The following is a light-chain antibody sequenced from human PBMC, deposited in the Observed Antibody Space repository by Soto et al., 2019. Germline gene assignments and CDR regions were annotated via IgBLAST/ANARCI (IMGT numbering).Light chain of an antibody. CDR3: QSYDESLSGYV. V-gene: IGLV1-40*01. J-gene: IGLJ1*01. CDR1: SSNIGAGSD. Sequence: QSVLTHPPSVSGAPGQRVTISCTGSSSNIGAGSDVHWYQQLPGTVPKLLIFANINRPSGLPDRFSASKSGTSASLAITGLQADHEANYYCQSYDESLSGYVFGTGTKLTFL. CDR2: ANI.